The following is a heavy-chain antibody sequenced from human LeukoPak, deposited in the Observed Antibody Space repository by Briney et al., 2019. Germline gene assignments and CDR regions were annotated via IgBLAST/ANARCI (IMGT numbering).Heavy chain of an antibody. Sequence: PSETLSLTCAVYGGSFSGYYWSWIRQPPGKGLEWIGEINHSGSTNNNLSLKTRVTISVDTSKKQFSLNLSSMTAADTAVYYCARVKEGATFYYYAMDVWGQGTTVTVSS. CDR1: GGSFSGYY. D-gene: IGHD1-26*01. J-gene: IGHJ6*02. CDR3: ARVKEGATFYYYAMDV. CDR2: INHSGST. V-gene: IGHV4-34*01.